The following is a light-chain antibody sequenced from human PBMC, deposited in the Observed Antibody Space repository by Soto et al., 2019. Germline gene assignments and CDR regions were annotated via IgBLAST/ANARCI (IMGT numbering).Light chain of an antibody. CDR3: QQYGSSPLT. CDR2: DAS. Sequence: EIVLTQSPGTLSLSPGERATLSCRASQSVNNNYLAWYQQKPGQAPRFLIYDASSRATGIPDRFSGSGSGTDFTLTFSRLEPEDFAVYYCQQYGSSPLTFGGGTKVEIK. V-gene: IGKV3-20*01. CDR1: QSVNNNY. J-gene: IGKJ4*01.